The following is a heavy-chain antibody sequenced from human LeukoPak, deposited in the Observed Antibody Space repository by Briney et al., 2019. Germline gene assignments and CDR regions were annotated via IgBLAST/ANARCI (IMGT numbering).Heavy chain of an antibody. CDR2: INWNGGST. CDR3: ARDSSTNYYYYMDV. Sequence: PGGSLRLSCAASGFTFDDYGMSWVRQAPGKGLEWVSGINWNGGSTGYADSVKGRFTISRDNAKSSLYLQMNSLRAEDTALYYCARDSSTNYYYYMDVWGKGTTVTVSS. D-gene: IGHD6-13*01. CDR1: GFTFDDYG. J-gene: IGHJ6*03. V-gene: IGHV3-20*04.